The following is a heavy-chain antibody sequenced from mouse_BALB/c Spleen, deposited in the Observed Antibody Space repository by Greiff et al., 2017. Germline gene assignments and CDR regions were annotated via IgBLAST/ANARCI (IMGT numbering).Heavy chain of an antibody. V-gene: IGHV7-3*02. CDR3: ARVYDAFDY. J-gene: IGHJ2*01. CDR2: IRNKANGYTT. CDR1: GFTFTDYY. Sequence: EVQLVESGGGLVQPGGSLRLSCATSGFTFTDYYMSWVRQPPGKALEWLGFIRNKANGYTTEYSASVKGRFTISRDNSQSILYLQMNTLRAEDSATYYCARVYDAFDYWGQGTTLTVSS. D-gene: IGHD2-3*01.